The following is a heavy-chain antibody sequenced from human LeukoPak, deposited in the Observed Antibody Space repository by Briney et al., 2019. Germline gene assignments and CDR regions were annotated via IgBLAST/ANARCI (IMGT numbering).Heavy chain of an antibody. CDR3: AREMADLATAFDY. Sequence: GGSLRLSCAASGSTFSSHTMNWVRQAPGKGLEWISYISSTSSVIYYADSVKGRFTISRDNAKNTLYLQMNSLRAEDTAVYYCAREMADLATAFDYWGQGTLVTVSS. CDR2: ISSTSSVI. V-gene: IGHV3-48*04. J-gene: IGHJ4*02. CDR1: GSTFSSHT. D-gene: IGHD5-12*01.